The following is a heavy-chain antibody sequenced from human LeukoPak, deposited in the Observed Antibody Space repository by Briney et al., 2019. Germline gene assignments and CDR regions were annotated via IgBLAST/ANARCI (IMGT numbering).Heavy chain of an antibody. J-gene: IGHJ4*02. Sequence: PGGSLRLSCAASGFTFRSYSMSWVRQAPGKGLEWVSTISGGGGTTYYADSVKGRFTISRDNSKNTMYLQMNSLTAEDTAVYYCAKDRLRYFDYWGQGTLVTVSS. V-gene: IGHV3-23*01. CDR1: GFTFRSYS. D-gene: IGHD3-16*01. CDR2: ISGGGGTT. CDR3: AKDRLRYFDY.